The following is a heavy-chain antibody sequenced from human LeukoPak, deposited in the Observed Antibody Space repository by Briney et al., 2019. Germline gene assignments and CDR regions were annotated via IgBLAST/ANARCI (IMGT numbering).Heavy chain of an antibody. V-gene: IGHV1-2*02. CDR2: ISPNSGGT. J-gene: IGHJ6*02. Sequence: ASVKVSCRASGYTFTDYYMHWVRQAPGQGLEWVGWISPNSGGTNSAQKFQGRVTMTRDTSISTAYMELSRLRSDDTAVYYCARDLTVTTDYYYGMDVWGQGTTVTVSS. CDR1: GYTFTDYY. D-gene: IGHD4-17*01. CDR3: ARDLTVTTDYYYGMDV.